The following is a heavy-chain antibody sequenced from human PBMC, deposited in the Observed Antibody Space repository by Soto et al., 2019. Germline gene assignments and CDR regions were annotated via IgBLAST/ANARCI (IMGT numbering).Heavy chain of an antibody. CDR2: INPNSGGT. J-gene: IGHJ6*02. CDR1: GYTFTDYY. Sequence: VQLVQSGAEVKKPGASVKVSCKASGYTFTDYYMHWVRQAPGQGLEWMGWINPNSGGTNYAQKFQGCVTMTRDTSISTADMELSRRTSDVTAVYYCAGAQTIASDYYYGVDLWGQGTTVTGSS. D-gene: IGHD3-10*01. CDR3: AGAQTIASDYYYGVDL. V-gene: IGHV1-2*04.